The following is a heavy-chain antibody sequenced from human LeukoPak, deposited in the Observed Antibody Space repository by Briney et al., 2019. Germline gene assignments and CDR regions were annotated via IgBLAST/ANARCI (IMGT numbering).Heavy chain of an antibody. Sequence: PGGSLRLSCAASRFMFTDYYMSWFRQTPGKGLEWLSYISPSSAYTNFADSVKGRFTISRDNAKNSLYLQMNGLRVEDTAVYYCARDLVAAATTGGYYFEYWGQGTLVTVSS. D-gene: IGHD6-25*01. CDR1: RFMFTDYY. V-gene: IGHV3-11*05. CDR2: ISPSSAYT. CDR3: ARDLVAAATTGGYYFEY. J-gene: IGHJ4*02.